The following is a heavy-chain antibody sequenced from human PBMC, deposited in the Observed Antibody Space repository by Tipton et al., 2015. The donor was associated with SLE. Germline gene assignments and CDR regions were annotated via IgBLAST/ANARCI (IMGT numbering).Heavy chain of an antibody. CDR1: GFSINDGYY. Sequence: TLSLTCAVSGFSINDGYYWGWIRQSPGTGLGWIGSIYRSGSTYYDPSLRSRVTISVDTSKNQFSLNLRSVTAADTAVYYCARMGETSSGTSLPHYWGQGTLVTVSS. D-gene: IGHD3-10*01. J-gene: IGHJ4*02. V-gene: IGHV4-38-2*01. CDR2: IYRSGST. CDR3: ARMGETSSGTSLPHY.